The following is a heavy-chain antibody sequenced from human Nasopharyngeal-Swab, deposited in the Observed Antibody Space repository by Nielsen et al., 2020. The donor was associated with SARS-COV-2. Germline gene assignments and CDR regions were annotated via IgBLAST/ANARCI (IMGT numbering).Heavy chain of an antibody. D-gene: IGHD5-12*01. CDR1: GYRFSSYW. J-gene: IGHJ6*02. CDR2: IYPGDSAT. Sequence: GESLKISCDVSGYRFSSYWIGWVRQIPGKGLEWMGIIYPGDSATRYSPSFQGQVTISADKSISTAYLQWSSLKASDTAMYYCVRPEGVATSFKYYFQYGMDVWGQGTMVTVPS. V-gene: IGHV5-51*01. CDR3: VRPEGVATSFKYYFQYGMDV.